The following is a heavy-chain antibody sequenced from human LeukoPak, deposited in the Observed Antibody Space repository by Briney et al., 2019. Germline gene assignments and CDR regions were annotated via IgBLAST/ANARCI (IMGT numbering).Heavy chain of an antibody. V-gene: IGHV3-30*04. CDR2: ISYDGSNK. CDR1: GFTFSSYA. D-gene: IGHD2-21*02. Sequence: PGGSLRLSCAASGFTFSSYAMHWVRQAPGKGLEWVAVISYDGSNKYYADSVKGRFTISRDNSKNTLYLQMNSLRAEDTAVYYCARVDGGDCYNPVDYWGQGTLVTVSS. J-gene: IGHJ4*02. CDR3: ARVDGGDCYNPVDY.